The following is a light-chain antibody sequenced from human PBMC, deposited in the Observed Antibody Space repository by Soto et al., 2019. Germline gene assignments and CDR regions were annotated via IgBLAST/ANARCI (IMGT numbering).Light chain of an antibody. J-gene: IGKJ1*01. CDR3: QQTYSTPSWT. CDR1: QNIHTY. CDR2: AAF. Sequence: DIQMTQSPSSLSASVGDRVTITCRASQNIHTYLNWYQQKPGRAPKLLIYAAFSLQSGVPSRFSGGESGADFTLTISSLQPDDFAVYFCQQTYSTPSWTFGQGTKVESK. V-gene: IGKV1-39*01.